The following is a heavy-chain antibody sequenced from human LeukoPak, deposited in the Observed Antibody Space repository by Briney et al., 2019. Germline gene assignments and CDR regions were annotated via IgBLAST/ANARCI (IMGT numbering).Heavy chain of an antibody. Sequence: SETLSLTCTVSGGSISSFYWSWIRQPPGKGLEWIGEINHSGSTNYNPSLKSRVTISVDTSKNQFSLKLSSVTAADTAVYYCASMPTAAGRPYYMDVWGKGTTVTVSS. CDR1: GGSISSFY. CDR2: INHSGST. CDR3: ASMPTAAGRPYYMDV. V-gene: IGHV4-34*01. D-gene: IGHD6-13*01. J-gene: IGHJ6*03.